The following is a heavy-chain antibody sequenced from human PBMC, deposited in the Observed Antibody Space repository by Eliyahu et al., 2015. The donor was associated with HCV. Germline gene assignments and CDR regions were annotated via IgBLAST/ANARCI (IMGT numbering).Heavy chain of an antibody. CDR1: GFTFXXXX. J-gene: IGHJ3*02. CDR3: AKPSWGDIVVVPAATTSHAFDI. V-gene: IGHV3-23*01. CDR2: ISGSGGST. Sequence: EVQLLESGGGLVQPGGSLRLSCAASGFTFXXXXXXXVPQAPGKGLEWVSAISGSGGSTYYADSVKGRFTISRDNSKNTLYLQMNSLRAEDTAVYYCAKPSWGDIVVVPAATTSHAFDIWGQGTMVTVSS. D-gene: IGHD2-2*01.